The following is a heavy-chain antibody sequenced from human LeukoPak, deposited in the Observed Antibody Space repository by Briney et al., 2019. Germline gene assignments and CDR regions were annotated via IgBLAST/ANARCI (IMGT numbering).Heavy chain of an antibody. CDR3: ARLYKVASGYWYFDL. CDR2: IYPGDSDT. J-gene: IGHJ2*01. Sequence: GESLKISCKGSGYSFTSYWIGWVRQMPGKGLERMGIIYPGDSDTRYSPSFQGQVTISADKSISTAYLQWSSLKASDTAMYYCARLYKVASGYWYFDLWGRGTLVTVSS. D-gene: IGHD5-12*01. V-gene: IGHV5-51*01. CDR1: GYSFTSYW.